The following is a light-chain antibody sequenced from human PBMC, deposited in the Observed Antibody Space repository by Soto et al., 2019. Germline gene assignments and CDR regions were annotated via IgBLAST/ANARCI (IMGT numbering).Light chain of an antibody. CDR1: QTISSW. Sequence: IQMTQSPSTLSGSVGDRVTITCRASQTISSWLAWYQQKPGKAPTLLIYKASTLKSGVPPRFSGSGSGTEFTLTISSLQPDDVATYYCQHYNSYSEAFGQGTKVDI. J-gene: IGKJ1*01. CDR2: KAS. CDR3: QHYNSYSEA. V-gene: IGKV1-5*03.